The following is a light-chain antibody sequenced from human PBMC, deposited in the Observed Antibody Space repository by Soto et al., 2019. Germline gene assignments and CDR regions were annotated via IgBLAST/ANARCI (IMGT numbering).Light chain of an antibody. Sequence: EIVLTHFPGTLSLSPGERATLSCRASQSVSSNYLAWYQQRPGQPPNLLIFGASNRAPGIPDRFSGSGSGTDFTLTISSLEPEDFAVYYCQQRSNWPPVTFGQGTKVDIK. CDR2: GAS. J-gene: IGKJ1*01. CDR3: QQRSNWPPVT. V-gene: IGKV3D-20*02. CDR1: QSVSSNY.